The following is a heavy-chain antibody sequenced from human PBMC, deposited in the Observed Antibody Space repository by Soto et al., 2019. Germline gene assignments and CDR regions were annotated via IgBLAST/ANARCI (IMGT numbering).Heavy chain of an antibody. Sequence: SETLSLTCTVSGGSISSSSYYWGWIRQPPGKGLEGSGSIYYSGNTYHNPSLKSRVTMSVDTPKNQFSLKLSSATAADPAVYYCARHVGAATYFDYWGQGILVTVSS. CDR2: IYYSGNT. D-gene: IGHD1-26*01. CDR3: ARHVGAATYFDY. CDR1: GGSISSSSYY. V-gene: IGHV4-39*01. J-gene: IGHJ4*02.